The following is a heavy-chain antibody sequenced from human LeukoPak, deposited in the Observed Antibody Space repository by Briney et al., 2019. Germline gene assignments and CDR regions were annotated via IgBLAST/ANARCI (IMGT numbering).Heavy chain of an antibody. CDR1: GYSFTSYW. CDR3: ACRDLTSTWSFP. D-gene: IGHD6-13*01. Sequence: GESLKISCQGFGYSFTSYWIGWVRQMPGKGMEWMGVIYPGDSRIRYNPSFQGQVTISVDKSISTAYRQWVSLRASDSAMYYCACRDLTSTWSFPWGQGTLDTVSS. J-gene: IGHJ5*02. V-gene: IGHV5-51*01. CDR2: IYPGDSRI.